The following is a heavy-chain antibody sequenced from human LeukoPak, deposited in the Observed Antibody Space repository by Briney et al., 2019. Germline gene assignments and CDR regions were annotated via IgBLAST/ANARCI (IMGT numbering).Heavy chain of an antibody. CDR3: ARDVALSTYHFDSSGLLDY. D-gene: IGHD3-22*01. CDR1: GFTFSNFW. CDR2: IKTDGSTT. Sequence: GGSLRLSCAASGFTFSNFWMHWVRQAPGKGPVWVSRIKTDGSTTSYADSVKGRLTISRDNAKNSLYLQMNSLRGEDTAVYYCARDVALSTYHFDSSGLLDYWGQGTLVTVSS. J-gene: IGHJ4*02. V-gene: IGHV3-74*01.